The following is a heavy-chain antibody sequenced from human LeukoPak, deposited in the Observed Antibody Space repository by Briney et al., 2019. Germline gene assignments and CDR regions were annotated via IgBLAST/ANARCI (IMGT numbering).Heavy chain of an antibody. J-gene: IGHJ4*02. CDR3: ARSAAAAGTD. CDR1: GFTFSSYW. Sequence: GGSLRLSCAASGFTFSSYWMNWVRQAPGKGLVWVSRIASDGSSTTYADSVKGRFTISRDNAKNTLYLQMNSLRAEDTAVYYCARSAAAAGTDWGQGTLVTVSS. CDR2: IASDGSST. D-gene: IGHD6-13*01. V-gene: IGHV3-74*01.